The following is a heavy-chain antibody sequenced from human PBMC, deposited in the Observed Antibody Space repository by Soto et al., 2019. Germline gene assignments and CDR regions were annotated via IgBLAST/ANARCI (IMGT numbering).Heavy chain of an antibody. V-gene: IGHV1-18*01. J-gene: IGHJ4*02. CDR3: ARGSSPVDFDY. Sequence: QVQLVQSGGEVKKPGASVKVSCKASCYTFTNYGVNWVRQAPGQGLEWMGWINTYNGNTNYAQRLQGRVTLTTDTSTRTAYMELRSLTSDDTAVYYCARGSSPVDFDYWGQGTLVTVSS. D-gene: IGHD6-13*01. CDR2: INTYNGNT. CDR1: CYTFTNYG.